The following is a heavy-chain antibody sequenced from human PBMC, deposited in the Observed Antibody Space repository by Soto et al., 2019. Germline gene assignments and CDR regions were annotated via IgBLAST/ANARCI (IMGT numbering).Heavy chain of an antibody. CDR1: GFTFSIYD. J-gene: IGHJ4*02. CDR2: IWYDGSSK. D-gene: IGHD3-10*01. CDR3: ARDRNDNGSATSFDY. V-gene: IGHV3-33*01. Sequence: QVQLVESGGGVVQPGRSLRLSCAASGFTFSIYDIHWVRQAPGKGLEWVAVIWYDGSSKYYADSVKGRFTISRDNPKNTVYLQMNSLRAEDTAVYYCARDRNDNGSATSFDYWGQGTLVTVSS.